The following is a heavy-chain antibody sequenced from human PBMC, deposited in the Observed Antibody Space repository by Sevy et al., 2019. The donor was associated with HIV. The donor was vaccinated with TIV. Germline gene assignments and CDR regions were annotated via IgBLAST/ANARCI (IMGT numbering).Heavy chain of an antibody. Sequence: SQTLSLTCAISGDSVSSNSAAWNWIRQSPSRGLEWLGRTYYRSKWYNDYAVSVKSRITINPDPSKNQFSLQLNSVTPEETAVYYCARVSSGYLGYYYYGMDVWGQGTTVTVSS. D-gene: IGHD1-26*01. V-gene: IGHV6-1*01. CDR1: GDSVSSNSAA. CDR2: TYYRSKWYN. J-gene: IGHJ6*02. CDR3: ARVSSGYLGYYYYGMDV.